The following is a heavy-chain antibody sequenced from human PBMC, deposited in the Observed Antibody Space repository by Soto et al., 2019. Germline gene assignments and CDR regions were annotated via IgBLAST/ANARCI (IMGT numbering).Heavy chain of an antibody. V-gene: IGHV1-18*01. D-gene: IGHD6-13*01. Sequence: QVQLVQSGAEVKKPGASVKVSCKASGYTFTSYGISWVRQAPGQGLVWMGWISVYNGNRNYAQKLQGRVTMTTDTSTSTAYMELRSLRSDDTAVYYCARDQVTMAAAAEGNIDYWGQGTLVTVSS. J-gene: IGHJ4*02. CDR2: ISVYNGNR. CDR3: ARDQVTMAAAAEGNIDY. CDR1: GYTFTSYG.